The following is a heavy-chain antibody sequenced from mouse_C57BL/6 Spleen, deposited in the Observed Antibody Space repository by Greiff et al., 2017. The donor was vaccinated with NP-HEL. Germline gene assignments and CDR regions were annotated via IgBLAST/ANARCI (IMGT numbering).Heavy chain of an antibody. CDR3: ALTGTNYFDY. CDR2: INPNNGGT. V-gene: IGHV1-26*01. J-gene: IGHJ2*01. D-gene: IGHD4-1*01. CDR1: GYTFTDYY. Sequence: EVQLQQSGPELVKPGASVKISCKASGYTFTDYYMNWVKQSHGKSLEWIGDINPNNGGTSYNQKFKGKATLTVDKSSSTAYMELRSLTSEDSAVYYCALTGTNYFDYWGQGTTLTVSS.